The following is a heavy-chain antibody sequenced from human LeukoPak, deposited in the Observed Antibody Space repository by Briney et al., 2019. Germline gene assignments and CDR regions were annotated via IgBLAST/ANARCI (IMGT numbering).Heavy chain of an antibody. CDR2: ISSSSSYI. Sequence: GGSLRLSCAASGFTFSSYSMNWVRQAPGKGLEWVSSISSSSSYIYYADSVKGRFTISRDNAKNSLYLQMNSSRAEDTAVYYCARVGLRAFDIWGQGTMVTVSS. D-gene: IGHD5-12*01. CDR1: GFTFSSYS. J-gene: IGHJ3*02. CDR3: ARVGLRAFDI. V-gene: IGHV3-21*01.